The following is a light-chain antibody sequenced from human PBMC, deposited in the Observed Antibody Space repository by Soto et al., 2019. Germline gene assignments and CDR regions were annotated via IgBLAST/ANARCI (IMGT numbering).Light chain of an antibody. Sequence: SYELTQPPSVSVAPGKTARINCGGNNIGRKSVHWYQQKPGQAPMLVSYYNSDRPSGIPERFSGSNSGNTATLTISRVEAGDEADYYCQVWDSSSDHPNVVFGGGTKLTVL. V-gene: IGLV3-21*04. J-gene: IGLJ2*01. CDR3: QVWDSSSDHPNVV. CDR1: NIGRKS. CDR2: YNS.